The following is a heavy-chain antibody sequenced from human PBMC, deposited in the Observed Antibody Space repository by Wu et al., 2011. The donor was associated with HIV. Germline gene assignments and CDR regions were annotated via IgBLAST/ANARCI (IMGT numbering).Heavy chain of an antibody. CDR2: IIPLYGTV. Sequence: QVQLVQSGAEVKKPGSSVKVSCKTSGGTLSNYAINWVRQAPGQGLEWMGRIIPLYGTVNNAQKFQGRVTITADKSTSTAYMELSSLRSEDTAVYYCARDRDPILTGYSLGDSWGQGTLVTVSS. J-gene: IGHJ4*02. V-gene: IGHV1-69*06. D-gene: IGHD3-9*01. CDR1: GGTLSNYA. CDR3: ARDRDPILTGYSLGDS.